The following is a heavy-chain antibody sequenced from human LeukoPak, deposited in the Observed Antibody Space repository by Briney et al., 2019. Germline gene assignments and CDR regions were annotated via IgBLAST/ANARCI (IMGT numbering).Heavy chain of an antibody. J-gene: IGHJ6*02. CDR1: GFTFSSYE. CDR2: ISSSGSTI. V-gene: IGHV3-48*03. CDR3: ARDSIVATYYYYGMDV. Sequence: GGSLRLSCAASGFTFSSYEMNWVRQAPGKGLEWVSYISSSGSTIYYADSVKGRFTISIDNAKNSLYLQMNSLRAEDTAVYYCARDSIVATYYYYGMDVWGQGTTVTVSS. D-gene: IGHD5-12*01.